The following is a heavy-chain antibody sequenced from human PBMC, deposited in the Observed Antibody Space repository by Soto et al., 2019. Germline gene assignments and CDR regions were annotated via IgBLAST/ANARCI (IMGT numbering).Heavy chain of an antibody. V-gene: IGHV4-4*02. D-gene: IGHD3-3*01. CDR3: ARDLGLRFLEWPNGTPYYYYYMDV. J-gene: IGHJ6*03. CDR1: SGSISSSNW. Sequence: SETLSLTCAVSSGSISSSNWWSWVRQPPGKGLEWIGEIYHSGSTNYNPSLKSRVTISVDKSKNQFSLKLSSVTAADTAVYYCARDLGLRFLEWPNGTPYYYYYMDVWGKGTTVTVSS. CDR2: IYHSGST.